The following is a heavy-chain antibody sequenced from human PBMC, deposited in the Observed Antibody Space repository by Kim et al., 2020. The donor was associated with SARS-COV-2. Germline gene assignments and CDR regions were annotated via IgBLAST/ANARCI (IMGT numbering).Heavy chain of an antibody. D-gene: IGHD5-18*01. V-gene: IGHV4-31*02. CDR3: ASNRGGAMVTDYYYGMDV. Sequence: KSRVTISVDTSKNQFSLKLSSVTAADTAVYYCASNRGGAMVTDYYYGMDVWGQGTTVTVSS. J-gene: IGHJ6*02.